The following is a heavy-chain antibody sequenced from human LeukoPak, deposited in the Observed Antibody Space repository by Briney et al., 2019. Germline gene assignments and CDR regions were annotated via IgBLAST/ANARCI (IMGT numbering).Heavy chain of an antibody. Sequence: GGSLRLSCVASGFTFTKCAMSWIRQAPGKGLEWVAIITATGDTAYYADSVKGRFTISRDNSKNTLYLQMNSLRAEDTAVYYCAKSYYDSSGYSDYWGQGTLVTVSS. D-gene: IGHD3-22*01. CDR3: AKSYYDSSGYSDY. V-gene: IGHV3-23*01. CDR2: ITATGDTA. J-gene: IGHJ4*02. CDR1: GFTFTKCA.